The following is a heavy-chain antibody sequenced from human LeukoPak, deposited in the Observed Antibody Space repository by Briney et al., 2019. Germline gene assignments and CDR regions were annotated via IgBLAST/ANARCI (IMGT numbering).Heavy chain of an antibody. CDR2: NSGSSSTI. D-gene: IGHD3-22*01. Sequence: PGGSLRLSCAASGFTFSSYSMNLVRQAPGKGLEWVSNNSGSSSTIYYADSVKGRFTISRDNAKNSLYLQMNSLRAEDTAVYYCARDLRGATRAYYYDSSFSGYWGQGTLVTVSS. V-gene: IGHV3-48*01. CDR3: ARDLRGATRAYYYDSSFSGY. J-gene: IGHJ4*02. CDR1: GFTFSSYS.